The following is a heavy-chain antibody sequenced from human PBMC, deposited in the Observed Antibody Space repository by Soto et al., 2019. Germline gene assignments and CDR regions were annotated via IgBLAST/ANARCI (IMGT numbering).Heavy chain of an antibody. V-gene: IGHV1-2*02. CDR2: INPNSGAT. CDR3: ARGGGTILAPLP. D-gene: IGHD3-3*01. CDR1: GYTFTGYF. J-gene: IGHJ5*02. Sequence: ASVKVSCKASGYTFTGYFMHWVRQAPGQGLEWMGWINPNSGATKYAQKFQGRVTLSRDTSISTAYMELSGLRSDDTAVYYCARGGGTILAPLPWGEGTLVTVSS.